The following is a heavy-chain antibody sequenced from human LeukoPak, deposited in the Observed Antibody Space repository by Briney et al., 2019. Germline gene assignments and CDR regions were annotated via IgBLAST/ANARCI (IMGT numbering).Heavy chain of an antibody. V-gene: IGHV1-46*01. J-gene: IGHJ3*02. CDR2: INPSGGST. Sequence: ASVKVSCELSVYTFSRFYIESGSQAPGKGLEWMGIINPSGGSTSYAQKFQGRVTMTRDTSTSTVYMELSSLRSEDTAVYYCARFLIHVCYYGTGTSKNTFEDIWGQGTMVTVSS. CDR3: ARFLIHVCYYGTGTSKNTFEDI. D-gene: IGHD3-10*01. CDR1: VYTFSRFY.